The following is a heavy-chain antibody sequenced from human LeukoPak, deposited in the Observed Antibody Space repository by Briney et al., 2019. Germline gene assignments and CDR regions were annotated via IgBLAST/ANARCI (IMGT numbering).Heavy chain of an antibody. V-gene: IGHV4-4*07. CDR3: ARGEYDSSGYHFRYFDY. Sequence: SETLSLTCTVSGGSISSYYWSWIRQPAGKGLEWIGRIYTSGSTNYNPSLTSRVTMSVDTSKNQFSLKLSSVTAADTAVYYCARGEYDSSGYHFRYFDYWGQGTLVTVSS. D-gene: IGHD3-22*01. CDR2: IYTSGST. J-gene: IGHJ4*02. CDR1: GGSISSYY.